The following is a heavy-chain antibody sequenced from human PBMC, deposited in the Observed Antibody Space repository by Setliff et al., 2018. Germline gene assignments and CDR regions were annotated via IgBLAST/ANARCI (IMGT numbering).Heavy chain of an antibody. V-gene: IGHV4-34*12. CDR1: GGSFSGYY. Sequence: SETLSLTCAVYGGSFSGYYWSWIRQPPGKRLEWIGEIIHSGSTNYNPSLKSRVTISMDTSKNQFSLKVPSVTAADTAVYYCARSFSRSGKFLLDYWGQGAQVTVSS. J-gene: IGHJ4*02. CDR2: IIHSGST. CDR3: ARSFSRSGKFLLDY. D-gene: IGHD1-26*01.